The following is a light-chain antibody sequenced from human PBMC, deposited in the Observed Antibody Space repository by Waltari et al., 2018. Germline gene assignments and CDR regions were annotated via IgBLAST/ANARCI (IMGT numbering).Light chain of an antibody. CDR3: QQYDNWLGT. Sequence: EIVMTQSPATRSVFPGERATLSCRASQSIRSNLAWYQLKPGQAPRLLIYGASTRATGIPARFSGSGSGTQFTLTISSLQSEDFAVYFCQQYDNWLGTFGQGTKVEIK. CDR1: QSIRSN. V-gene: IGKV3-15*01. CDR2: GAS. J-gene: IGKJ1*01.